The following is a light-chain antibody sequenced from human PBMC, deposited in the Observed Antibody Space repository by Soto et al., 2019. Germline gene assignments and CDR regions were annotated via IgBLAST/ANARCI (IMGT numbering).Light chain of an antibody. J-gene: IGLJ2*01. Sequence: QSVLTQPPSVSGAPGQRVTISCTGSSSNIGAGYDVHWYQQLPGTSPKLLIYGNSNRPSGVPDRFYGSKSGTSASLAITGIQAEDEADYYCQSYDSSSVVFGGGTKLTVL. V-gene: IGLV1-40*01. CDR2: GNS. CDR3: QSYDSSSVV. CDR1: SSNIGAGYD.